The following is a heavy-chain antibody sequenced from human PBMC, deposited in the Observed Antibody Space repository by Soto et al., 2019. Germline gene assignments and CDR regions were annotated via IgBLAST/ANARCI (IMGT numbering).Heavy chain of an antibody. V-gene: IGHV2-5*02. CDR2: IYWDDDK. CDR1: AFSLSTGGVG. J-gene: IGHJ4*02. D-gene: IGHD6-19*01. Sequence: SGPTLVNPTQTLTLTCTFSAFSLSTGGVGVGWIRQPPGKALEWLALIYWDDDKRYSPSLRSRLTITKDTSKNQVVLTMTNMDPVDTATYYCAHRLGSSGPDGFDYWGQGTLVTVSS. CDR3: AHRLGSSGPDGFDY.